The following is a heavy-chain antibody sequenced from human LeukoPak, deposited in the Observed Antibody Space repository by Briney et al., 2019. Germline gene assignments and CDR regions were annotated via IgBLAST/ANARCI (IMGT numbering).Heavy chain of an antibody. CDR1: GFTVSSNY. Sequence: GGSLRLSCAASGFTVSSNYMSWVRQAPGKGLEWVANIKQDGSEKYYVDSVKGRFTISRDNAKNSLYLQMNSLRAEDTAVYYCARDRAVAGTDYWGQGTLVTVSS. CDR2: IKQDGSEK. V-gene: IGHV3-7*01. CDR3: ARDRAVAGTDY. D-gene: IGHD6-19*01. J-gene: IGHJ4*02.